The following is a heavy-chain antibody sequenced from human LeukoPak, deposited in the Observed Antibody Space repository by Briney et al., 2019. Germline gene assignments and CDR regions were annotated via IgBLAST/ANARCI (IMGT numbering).Heavy chain of an antibody. Sequence: GGSLRLSCAASGFTFNNYGMHWVRQAPGKGLEWMALIWYDGSNKYYADSVKGRFTISRDNSKNTLYLQMNSLRAEDTAVYYCARSIAVAGTIDYWGQGTLVTVSP. D-gene: IGHD6-19*01. J-gene: IGHJ4*02. V-gene: IGHV3-33*01. CDR3: ARSIAVAGTIDY. CDR1: GFTFNNYG. CDR2: IWYDGSNK.